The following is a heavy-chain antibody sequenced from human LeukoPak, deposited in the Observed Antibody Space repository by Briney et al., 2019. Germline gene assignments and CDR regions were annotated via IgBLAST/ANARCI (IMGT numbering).Heavy chain of an antibody. V-gene: IGHV3-9*01. Sequence: GGSLRLSCAASGFTFDDYAMHWVRQAPGKGLEWVSGISWNSGSIGYADSVKGRFTISRDNAKNSLYLQMNSLRAEDTAVYYCASLGYYYDSSGYFLPNYFDYWGQGTLVTVSS. CDR3: ASLGYYYDSSGYFLPNYFDY. D-gene: IGHD3-22*01. J-gene: IGHJ4*02. CDR1: GFTFDDYA. CDR2: ISWNSGSI.